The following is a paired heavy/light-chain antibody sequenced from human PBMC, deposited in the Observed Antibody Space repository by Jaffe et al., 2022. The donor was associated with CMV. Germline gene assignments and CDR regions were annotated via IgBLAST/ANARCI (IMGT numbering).Light chain of an antibody. CDR3: QHYVTSRNT. V-gene: IGKV3-20*01. J-gene: IGKJ2*01. CDR1: QSVSNNN. Sequence: EIVMMQSPGTLSLSPGERATLSCRASQSVSNNNLVWYQQKPGQAPRLLIYGTSNRATGIPDRFSGSGSGTDFTLTISRLEPEDFAMYYCQHYVTSRNTFGQGTKLEIK. CDR2: GTS.
Heavy chain of an antibody. Sequence: EQLVESGGGVVQPGTSLRLSCAASGFTFSTYGIHWVRQAPGKGLEWVAVIWHDGSKEYYADSLKGRFTISRDNSKNRVYLQMNSLRVEDTAVYYCARDVWGNADYWFDPWGQGTLVTVSS. CDR1: GFTFSTYG. J-gene: IGHJ5*02. CDR2: IWHDGSKE. D-gene: IGHD7-27*01. CDR3: ARDVWGNADYWFDP. V-gene: IGHV3-33*08.